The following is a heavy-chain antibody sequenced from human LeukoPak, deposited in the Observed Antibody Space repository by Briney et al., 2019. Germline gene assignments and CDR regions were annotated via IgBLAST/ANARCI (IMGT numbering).Heavy chain of an antibody. CDR1: GDSVSGSPAV. CDR3: ARGAVRGGTNFDY. D-gene: IGHD3-10*01. Sequence: SQTLSLTCAISGDSVSGSPAVWNWIRQSPSRGLEWLGRAYYRSKWYIDYAGSVKSRITITPDTSKNQFSLQLNSVTPEDTAVYYCARGAVRGGTNFDYWGQGTLVTVSS. CDR2: AYYRSKWYI. J-gene: IGHJ4*02. V-gene: IGHV6-1*01.